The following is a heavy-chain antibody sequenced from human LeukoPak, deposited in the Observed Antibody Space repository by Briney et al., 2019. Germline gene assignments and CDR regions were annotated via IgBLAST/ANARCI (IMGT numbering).Heavy chain of an antibody. CDR3: VRGSTRAEMAQIY. Sequence: ASVKVSCKASGYTFTGYYMHWVRQAPGQGLEWMGWINPNSGGTNYAQKFQGRVTMPRDTSISTAYMELSRLRSDDTAVYYCVRGSTRAEMAQIYWGQGTLVTVSS. J-gene: IGHJ4*02. CDR2: INPNSGGT. D-gene: IGHD5-24*01. V-gene: IGHV1-2*02. CDR1: GYTFTGYY.